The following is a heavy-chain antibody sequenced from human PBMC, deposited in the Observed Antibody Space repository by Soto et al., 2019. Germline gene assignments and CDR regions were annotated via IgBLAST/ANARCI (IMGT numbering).Heavy chain of an antibody. Sequence: SQTLSLTCAISGDSVSINSAAWNWIRQSPSRGLEWLGRTYYRSKWYNDYAVSVKSRITINPDTSKNQFSLQLNSVTPEDTAVYYCARDRVEAAGPGRYYYYGMDVWGQGTTVTVSS. J-gene: IGHJ6*02. V-gene: IGHV6-1*01. CDR2: TYYRSKWYN. CDR1: GDSVSINSAA. CDR3: ARDRVEAAGPGRYYYYGMDV. D-gene: IGHD6-13*01.